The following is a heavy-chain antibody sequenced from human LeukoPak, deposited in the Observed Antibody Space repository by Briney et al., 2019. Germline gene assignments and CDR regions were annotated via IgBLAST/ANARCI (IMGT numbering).Heavy chain of an antibody. CDR3: ARDRGFYDILTGYYKTIDY. V-gene: IGHV1-18*01. J-gene: IGHJ4*02. CDR1: GYTFTSYG. CDR2: ISAYNGNT. Sequence: ASVKVSCKASGYTFTSYGISWVRQAPGQGLEWMGWISAYNGNTNYAQKLQGRVTMTTDTSTSTAYMELRSLRSDDTAVYYCARDRGFYDILTGYYKTIDYWGQGTLVTVSS. D-gene: IGHD3-9*01.